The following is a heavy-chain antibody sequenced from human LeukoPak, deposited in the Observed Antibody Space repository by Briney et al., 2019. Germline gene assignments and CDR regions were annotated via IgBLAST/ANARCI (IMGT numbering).Heavy chain of an antibody. CDR2: IYTTGRT. V-gene: IGHV4-4*07. CDR1: GGSINSYW. Sequence: SETLSLICSVSGGSINSYWWSWIRQPAGQGLEFIGRIYTTGRTNYNPSLKSRVSMSVDTSKNKFSLELRSVTAADTAVYFCARAGYIITSYRFDYWGPGALVTVSP. D-gene: IGHD3-16*02. CDR3: ARAGYIITSYRFDY. J-gene: IGHJ4*02.